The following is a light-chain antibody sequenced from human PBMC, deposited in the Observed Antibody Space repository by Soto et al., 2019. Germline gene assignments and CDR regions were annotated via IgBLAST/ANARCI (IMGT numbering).Light chain of an antibody. CDR1: QSISSW. V-gene: IGKV1-5*03. J-gene: IGKJ4*01. CDR3: QQYNSYPLT. Sequence: DIQMTQSPSTLSASVGDRVTITCRASQSISSWLAWYQQKPGKAPNLLIYKASSLESGVPSRFSGSGSGTEFTLTISSLQPEDFANYYCQQYNSYPLTFGGGTKLEIK. CDR2: KAS.